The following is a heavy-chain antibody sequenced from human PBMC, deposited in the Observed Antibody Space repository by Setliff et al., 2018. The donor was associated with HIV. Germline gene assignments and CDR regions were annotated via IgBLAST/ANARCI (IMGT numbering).Heavy chain of an antibody. J-gene: IGHJ4*02. CDR1: GGTFSSYA. Sequence: SVKVSCKASGGTFSSYAINWVRQAPGQGLEWMGHIIPIFDATHYAQKLQGRVKITADDSSNTAYMELSGLRSEDTAVYYCARGWEGGMDYWGQGTLVTVSS. V-gene: IGHV1-69*13. D-gene: IGHD1-26*01. CDR2: IIPIFDAT. CDR3: ARGWEGGMDY.